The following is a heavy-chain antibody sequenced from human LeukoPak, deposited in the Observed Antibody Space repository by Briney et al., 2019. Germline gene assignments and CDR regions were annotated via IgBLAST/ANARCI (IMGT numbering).Heavy chain of an antibody. CDR3: ARERGKIAAAGTSLRDY. CDR2: INAGNGNT. Sequence: ASVKVSCKASGYTFTSYAMHWVRQAPGQRLEWMGWINAGNGNTKYSQKFQGRVTITRDTSASTAYMELSSLRSEDTAAYYCARERGKIAAAGTSLRDYWGQGTLVTVSS. J-gene: IGHJ4*02. D-gene: IGHD6-13*01. CDR1: GYTFTSYA. V-gene: IGHV1-3*01.